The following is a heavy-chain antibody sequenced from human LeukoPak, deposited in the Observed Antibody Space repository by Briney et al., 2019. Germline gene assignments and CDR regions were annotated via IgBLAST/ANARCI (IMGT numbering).Heavy chain of an antibody. CDR3: ARIVQLERRTQYYYYYGMDV. CDR1: GDTFTDYF. V-gene: IGHV1-2*02. Sequence: ASVKVSCKASGDTFTDYFVHWVRQAPGQGLEWMGWINPNSGGTNYAQKFQGRVTMTRDTSISTAYMELSRLRSDDTAVYYCARIVQLERRTQYYYYYGMDVWGQGTAVTVPS. J-gene: IGHJ6*02. CDR2: INPNSGGT. D-gene: IGHD1-1*01.